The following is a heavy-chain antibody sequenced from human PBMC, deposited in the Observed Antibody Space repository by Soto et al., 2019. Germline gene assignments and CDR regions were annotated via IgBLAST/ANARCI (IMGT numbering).Heavy chain of an antibody. J-gene: IGHJ5*02. CDR3: ARNYYGSGSYAPWFDP. Sequence: PSETLSLTCAVSGGSISSSNWWTWARQAPGKGLEWVSFIYVNGNTYSAASVKGRFSISRDSSKNTVYLQMDRLRAEDTAVYYCARNYYGSGSYAPWFDPWGQGTLVTVSS. CDR1: GGSISSSNW. CDR2: IYVNGNT. D-gene: IGHD3-10*01. V-gene: IGHV3-66*01.